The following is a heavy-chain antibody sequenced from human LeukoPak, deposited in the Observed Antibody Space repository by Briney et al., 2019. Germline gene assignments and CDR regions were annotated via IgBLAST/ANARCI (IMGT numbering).Heavy chain of an antibody. CDR2: IYSGGSA. J-gene: IGHJ4*02. V-gene: IGHV3-53*01. Sequence: GGSMRLSSAAYGFTVSSNYMRWDRQAPGKGLEWVSAIYSGGSAYYAGSVRGRFTISRDNSKNTLYLQMNSRRAQDTAVYYCARVDIVMYGFDYWGQGTLVTVSS. D-gene: IGHD2-2*03. CDR1: GFTVSSNY. CDR3: ARVDIVMYGFDY.